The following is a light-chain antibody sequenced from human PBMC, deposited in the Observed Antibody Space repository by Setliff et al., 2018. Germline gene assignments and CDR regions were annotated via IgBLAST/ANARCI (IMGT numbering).Light chain of an antibody. V-gene: IGLV2-8*01. CDR2: EVV. J-gene: IGLJ3*02. CDR3: SSYAGTYNWV. Sequence: QSVLTQPPSASGSPGQSVIISCTGTSSDIDYNHVSWYQQYPGKGPKLIIYEVVKRPSGVPERFSGSKSGNTASLTVSGLQAGDEADYYCSSYAGTYNWVFGGGTKVTVL. CDR1: SSDIDYNH.